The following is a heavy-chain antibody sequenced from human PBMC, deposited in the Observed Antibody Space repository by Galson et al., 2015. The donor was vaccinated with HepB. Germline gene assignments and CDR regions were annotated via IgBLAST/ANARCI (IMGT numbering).Heavy chain of an antibody. CDR3: ARDVISGQGHFDY. CDR1: GFTFSSYW. D-gene: IGHD2-21*01. J-gene: IGHJ4*02. V-gene: IGHV3-7*03. Sequence: SLRLSCAASGFTFSSYWMSWVRQAPGKGLEWVANIKQDGSEKYYVDSVKGRFTISRDNAKNSLYLQMNSLRAEDTAVYYCARDVISGQGHFDYWGQGTLVTVSS. CDR2: IKQDGSEK.